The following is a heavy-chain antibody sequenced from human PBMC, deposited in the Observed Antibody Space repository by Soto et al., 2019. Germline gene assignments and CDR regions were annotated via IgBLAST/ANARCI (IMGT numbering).Heavy chain of an antibody. J-gene: IGHJ4*02. CDR2: ISGSGGST. D-gene: IGHD1-26*01. CDR3: ANLLEGARGYFDY. V-gene: IGHV3-23*01. CDR1: GFTFSSYA. Sequence: EVQLLESGGGLVQPGGSLRLSCAASGFTFSSYAMSWVRQAPGKGLEWVSAISGSGGSTYYADSVKGRFTISRDNSKNTLYLQMNSLRAEDTAVYYCANLLEGARGYFDYWGQGTLVTVSS.